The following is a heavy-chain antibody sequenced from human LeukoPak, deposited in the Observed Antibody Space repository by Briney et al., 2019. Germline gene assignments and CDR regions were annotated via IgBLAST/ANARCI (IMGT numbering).Heavy chain of an antibody. CDR3: ARWHYYDSSGYTNWFDP. Sequence: SETLSLTCSVSGGSISSGGYYWNWIRQPAGKGLEWIGRIYNSGSTNYNPSLKSRVTISVDTSKNQFSLKLTSVTAADTAVYYCARWHYYDSSGYTNWFDPWGQGTLVTVSS. CDR2: IYNSGST. CDR1: GGSISSGGYY. D-gene: IGHD3-22*01. V-gene: IGHV4-61*02. J-gene: IGHJ5*02.